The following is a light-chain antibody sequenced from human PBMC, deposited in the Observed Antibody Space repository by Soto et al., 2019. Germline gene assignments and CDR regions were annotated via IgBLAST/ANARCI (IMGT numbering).Light chain of an antibody. Sequence: QSALTQPPSASGSPGQSVTISCTGTSSDVGGYNYVSWYQQHPGKAPKLMIYEVSKRPSGVPDRFSGFKSGNTASLTVSGLQAEDEDDYYCSSYAGSNIVVFGGGTKLTV. CDR1: SSDVGGYNY. CDR2: EVS. CDR3: SSYAGSNIVV. V-gene: IGLV2-8*01. J-gene: IGLJ2*01.